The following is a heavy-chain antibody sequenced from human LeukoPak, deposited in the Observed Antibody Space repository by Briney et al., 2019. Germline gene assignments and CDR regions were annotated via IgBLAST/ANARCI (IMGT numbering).Heavy chain of an antibody. J-gene: IGHJ4*02. CDR2: ISYDGGDI. CDR3: ARGGYRFGYVLDY. CDR1: GYTFSSYA. Sequence: GRSLRLSCVASGYTFSSYAAHWVRQAPGTGLEWVSFISYDGGDIKYADSVKGRFTISRDNSKNTLYLQMNSLRPEDTAVYYCARGGYRFGYVLDYWGQGTLVTVSS. D-gene: IGHD5-18*01. V-gene: IGHV3-30*04.